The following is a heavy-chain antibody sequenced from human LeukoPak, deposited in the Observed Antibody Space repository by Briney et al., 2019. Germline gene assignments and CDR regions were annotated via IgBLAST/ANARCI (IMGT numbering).Heavy chain of an antibody. J-gene: IGHJ6*03. CDR1: GYTFTGYY. Sequence: ASVKVSCKASGYTFTGYYMHWVRQAPGQGLEWMGWINPNSGGTNYAQKFQGRVTMTRDTSISTAYMELSRLRSEDTAVYYCARDRIDSSSWLRGSHLSTGYYYYMDVWGKGTTVTVSS. V-gene: IGHV1-2*02. CDR3: ARDRIDSSSWLRGSHLSTGYYYYMDV. D-gene: IGHD6-13*01. CDR2: INPNSGGT.